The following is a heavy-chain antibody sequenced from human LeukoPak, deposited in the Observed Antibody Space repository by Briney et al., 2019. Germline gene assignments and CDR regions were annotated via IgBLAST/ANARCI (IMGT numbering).Heavy chain of an antibody. CDR1: GFTFYDYA. D-gene: IGHD3-22*01. V-gene: IGHV3-9*01. Sequence: GGSLRLSCAASGFTFYDYAMHWVRHAPGKGLEWVSGISWNSGSIGYADSVKGRFTISRDNPKNSLYLQMNSLRAEDTALYYCAKDIGFDYYDSSGYFDYWGQGTLVTVSS. J-gene: IGHJ4*02. CDR2: ISWNSGSI. CDR3: AKDIGFDYYDSSGYFDY.